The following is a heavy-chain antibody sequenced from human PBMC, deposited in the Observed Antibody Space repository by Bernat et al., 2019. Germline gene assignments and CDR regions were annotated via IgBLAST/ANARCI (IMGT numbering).Heavy chain of an antibody. Sequence: EVQLLESGGGLVQPGGSLRLSCAASGFTFSNYAMSWVRQAPGKGLEWVSAIGGSDGNTYYADSVKGRFTISRDNSKNTLYLQMNSLRAEDTAVYYCAKDSWQWLVPPWTFDYWGQGTLVTVSS. CDR2: IGGSDGNT. CDR1: GFTFSNYA. V-gene: IGHV3-23*01. D-gene: IGHD6-19*01. J-gene: IGHJ4*02. CDR3: AKDSWQWLVPPWTFDY.